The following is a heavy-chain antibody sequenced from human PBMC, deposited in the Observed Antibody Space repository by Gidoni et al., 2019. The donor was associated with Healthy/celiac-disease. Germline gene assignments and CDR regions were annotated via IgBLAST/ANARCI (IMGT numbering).Heavy chain of an antibody. CDR3: ARISTYYYILTVYYKCNWFDP. J-gene: IGHJ5*02. CDR1: GFAHSNARMG. V-gene: IGHV2-26*01. Sequence: QVTWKESGPVLVKPTETRTLTCTVSGFAHSNARMGVSWIRQPPGKALEWLAHIFSNDEKSYSTSLKSWLTISQDTSKSQVVLTITNMFPVDTSTYSCARISTYYYILTVYYKCNWFDPWGQGTLVTVSS. CDR2: IFSNDEK. D-gene: IGHD3-9*01.